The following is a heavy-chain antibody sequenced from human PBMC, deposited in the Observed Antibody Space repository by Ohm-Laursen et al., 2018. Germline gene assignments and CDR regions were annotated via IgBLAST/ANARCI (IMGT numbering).Heavy chain of an antibody. J-gene: IGHJ4*02. Sequence: SLRLSCAASGFTFSNAWMSWVRQAPGKGLEWVGRIKSKIDGGTTDYAAPVKGRFTISRDDSKNTLYLQMNSLKTEDTAVYYCTTGIAARPVGYWGQGTLVTVSS. CDR2: IKSKIDGGTT. CDR1: GFTFSNAW. D-gene: IGHD6-6*01. V-gene: IGHV3-15*01. CDR3: TTGIAARPVGY.